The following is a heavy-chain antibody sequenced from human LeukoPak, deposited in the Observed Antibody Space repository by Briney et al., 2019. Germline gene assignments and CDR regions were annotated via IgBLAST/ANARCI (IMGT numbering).Heavy chain of an antibody. J-gene: IGHJ4*02. V-gene: IGHV1-2*02. Sequence: ASVKVSCKASGYTFTGYYMHWVRQAPGQGLEWMGWINPNSGGTNYAQKFQGRVTMTRDTSISTAYMELSRLRSDDTAVYYCARDPPYYYDSSGYYGHFDYWGQGTLSPSPQ. CDR1: GYTFTGYY. CDR2: INPNSGGT. D-gene: IGHD3-22*01. CDR3: ARDPPYYYDSSGYYGHFDY.